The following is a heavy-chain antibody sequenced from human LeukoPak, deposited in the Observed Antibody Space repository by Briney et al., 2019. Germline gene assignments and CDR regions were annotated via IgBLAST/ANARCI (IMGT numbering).Heavy chain of an antibody. Sequence: SVKVSCKASGGTFSSYAISWVRQAPGQGLEWMGRIIPILGIANYAQKFQGRATITADKSTSTAYMELSSLRSEDTAVYYCAGVTFGGVIVADYWGQGTLVTVSS. CDR3: AGVTFGGVIVADY. D-gene: IGHD3-16*02. CDR1: GGTFSSYA. V-gene: IGHV1-69*04. J-gene: IGHJ4*02. CDR2: IIPILGIA.